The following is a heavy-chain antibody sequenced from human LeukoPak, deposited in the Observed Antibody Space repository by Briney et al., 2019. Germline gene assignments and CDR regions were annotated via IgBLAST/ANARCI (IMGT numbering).Heavy chain of an antibody. J-gene: IGHJ6*02. V-gene: IGHV3-23*01. D-gene: IGHD3-10*01. CDR3: AKELHGSGAPEYYYYYYGMDV. CDR1: GFTFSSYA. CDR2: ISGSGGST. Sequence: GGSLRLSCAASGFTFSSYAMSWVRQAPGKGLEWVSAISGSGGSTYYADSVKGRFTISRDNSKNTLYLQMNSLRAEDTAVYYCAKELHGSGAPEYYYYYYGMDVWGQGTTVTVSS.